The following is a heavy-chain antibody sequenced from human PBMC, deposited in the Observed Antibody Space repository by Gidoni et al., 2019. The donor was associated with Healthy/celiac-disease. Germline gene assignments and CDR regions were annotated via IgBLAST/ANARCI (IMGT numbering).Heavy chain of an antibody. CDR2: ISSSSSYI. CDR3: ARGGYYYDSSGYYNICGMDV. Sequence: EVQLVESGGGLVKPGGSLRLSCAASGFTFSSYSMNWVRQAPGKGLEWVSSISSSSSYIYYADSVKGRFTISRDNAKNSLYLQMNSLRAEDTAVYYCARGGYYYDSSGYYNICGMDVWGQGTTVTVSS. J-gene: IGHJ6*02. CDR1: GFTFSSYS. V-gene: IGHV3-21*01. D-gene: IGHD3-22*01.